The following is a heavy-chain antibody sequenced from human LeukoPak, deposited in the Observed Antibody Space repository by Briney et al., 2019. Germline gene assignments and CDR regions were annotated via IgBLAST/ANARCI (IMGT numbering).Heavy chain of an antibody. CDR2: ISSTSSYI. V-gene: IGHV3-21*01. CDR1: GFTFSSYA. J-gene: IGHJ4*02. D-gene: IGHD6-19*01. CDR3: ARVYSSGWLSLDY. Sequence: GGSLRLSCAASGFTFSSYAIHWVRQAPGKGLEWVSSISSTSSYIYYADSVKGRFTISRDNAKNSLCLQMNSLRAEDTALYYCARVYSSGWLSLDYWGQGTLVTVSS.